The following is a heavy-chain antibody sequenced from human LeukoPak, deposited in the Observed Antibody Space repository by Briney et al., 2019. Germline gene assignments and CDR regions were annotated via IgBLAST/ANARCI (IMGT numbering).Heavy chain of an antibody. CDR3: ARDRGGSYFDY. CDR1: GGSISSYY. J-gene: IGHJ4*02. CDR2: IYYSGST. D-gene: IGHD3-16*01. V-gene: IGHV4-59*01. Sequence: SETLSLTCTVSGGSISSYYWSWIRQPPGKGLERIGYIYYSGSTNYNPSLKSRVTISVDTSKNQFSLKLSSVTAADTAVYYCARDRGGSYFDYWGQGTLVTVSS.